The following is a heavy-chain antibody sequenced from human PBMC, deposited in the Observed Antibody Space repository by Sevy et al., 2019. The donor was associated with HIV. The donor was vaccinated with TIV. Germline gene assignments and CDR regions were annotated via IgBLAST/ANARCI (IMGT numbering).Heavy chain of an antibody. D-gene: IGHD3-22*01. CDR3: AKPGGATYYYDSSGPPGRD. V-gene: IGHV3-23*01. CDR2: ISGSGGST. J-gene: IGHJ4*02. Sequence: GRSLRLSCAASGFTFSSYAMSWVRQAPGKGLEWVSAISGSGGSTYYADSVKGRFTISRDNSKNTLYLQMNSLRAEDTAVYYCAKPGGATYYYDSSGPPGRDLGQGTLVTVSS. CDR1: GFTFSSYA.